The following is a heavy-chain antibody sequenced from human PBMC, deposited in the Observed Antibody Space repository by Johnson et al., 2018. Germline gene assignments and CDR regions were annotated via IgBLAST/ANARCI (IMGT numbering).Heavy chain of an antibody. V-gene: IGHV3-33*08. Sequence: QVQLLEAGGGVVQPGRSLRLSCAASGFTFSSYGMHWVRQAPGQGLEWVAVIAYDGSNKDSADSVTGRFIISRDNAKNSLYLQMNSLGADDTAVYYCASDGYSSGWYAAAGPEYFQYWGQGNLVTVSS. CDR2: IAYDGSNK. CDR3: ASDGYSSGWYAAAGPEYFQY. J-gene: IGHJ1*01. D-gene: IGHD6-19*01. CDR1: GFTFSSYG.